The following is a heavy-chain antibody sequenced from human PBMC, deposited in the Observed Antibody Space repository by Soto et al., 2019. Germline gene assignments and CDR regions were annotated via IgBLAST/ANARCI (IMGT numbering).Heavy chain of an antibody. Sequence: SETLSLTCTVSGGSLSSYYWSWIRQPPGKGLEWIGYIYYSGSTYYNPSLKSRVTISVDTSKNQFSLKLSSVTAADTAVYYCARGRRDYYYGMDVWGQGTTVTVSS. CDR1: GGSLSSYY. CDR2: IYYSGST. CDR3: ARGRRDYYYGMDV. J-gene: IGHJ6*02. V-gene: IGHV4-59*08.